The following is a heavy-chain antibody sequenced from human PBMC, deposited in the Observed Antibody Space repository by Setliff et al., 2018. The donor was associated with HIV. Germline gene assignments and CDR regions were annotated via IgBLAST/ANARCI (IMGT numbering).Heavy chain of an antibody. CDR2: IYSSGST. CDR1: GDSTSGFY. J-gene: IGHJ4*02. Sequence: SETLSLTCTVSGDSTSGFYWSWIRQPPGKGLECIGYIYSSGSTNYNPSLKSRVTMSVDTSKNQFSLELRSVTAADTAVYYCARRVVLAAAFDYWGQGALVTVSS. D-gene: IGHD2-15*01. CDR3: ARRVVLAAAFDY. V-gene: IGHV4-59*08.